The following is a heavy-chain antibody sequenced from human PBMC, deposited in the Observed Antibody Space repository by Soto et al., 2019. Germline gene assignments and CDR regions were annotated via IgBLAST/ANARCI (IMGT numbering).Heavy chain of an antibody. D-gene: IGHD1-26*01. Sequence: VLLVESGGCLVQPGRSLRLSCAVSGFNFVNYAMHWARQAPGKGLEWVAAINWNSDKVAYAGSVLGRFTIFRDSAKNSLHLQMNDLRNEDTALYYCAKDKGGTQYYIISWGQGILVTVSS. V-gene: IGHV3-9*01. CDR2: INWNSDKV. CDR1: GFNFVNYA. J-gene: IGHJ5*02. CDR3: AKDKGGTQYYIIS.